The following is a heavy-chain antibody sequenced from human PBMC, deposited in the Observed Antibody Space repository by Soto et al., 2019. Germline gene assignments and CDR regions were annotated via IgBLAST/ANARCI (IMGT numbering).Heavy chain of an antibody. CDR2: IYHSGSP. D-gene: IGHD1-26*01. CDR3: ATCREGPSYYYYMDV. CDR1: VGSISSSRYY. Sequence: SETLSLTCTVSVGSISSSRYYWGWIRQPPGKGLEWIGSIYHSGSPYYNPSLNTRVTMSVDTSKNQFSLKLSSVTAADTAVYYCATCREGPSYYYYMDVWGKGTTVTVSS. J-gene: IGHJ6*03. V-gene: IGHV4-39*01.